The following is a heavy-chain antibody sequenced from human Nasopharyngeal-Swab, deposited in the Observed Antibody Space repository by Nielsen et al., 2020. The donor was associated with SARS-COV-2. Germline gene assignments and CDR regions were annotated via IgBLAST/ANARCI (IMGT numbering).Heavy chain of an antibody. V-gene: IGHV3-74*01. Sequence: WIRQPPGKGLVWVSRINSDGSSTSYADSVKGRFTISRDNAKNTLYLQMNSLRAEDTAVYYCARAVTTYYYYGMDVWGQGTTVTVSS. J-gene: IGHJ6*02. D-gene: IGHD4-17*01. CDR2: INSDGSST. CDR3: ARAVTTYYYYGMDV.